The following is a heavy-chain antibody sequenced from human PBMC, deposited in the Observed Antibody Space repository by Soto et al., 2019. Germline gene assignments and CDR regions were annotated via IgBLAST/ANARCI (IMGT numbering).Heavy chain of an antibody. D-gene: IGHD6-19*01. CDR1: GDSVSSNSAA. CDR3: ARDNIAVAGGSYYYYYMDV. J-gene: IGHJ6*03. CDR2: TYYRSKWYN. Sequence: SQTLSLTCAISGDSVSSNSAAWNWIRQSPSRGLEWLGRTYYRSKWYNDYAVSVKSRITINPDTSKNQFSLQLNSVTPEDTAVYYCARDNIAVAGGSYYYYYMDVWGKGTTVTVSS. V-gene: IGHV6-1*01.